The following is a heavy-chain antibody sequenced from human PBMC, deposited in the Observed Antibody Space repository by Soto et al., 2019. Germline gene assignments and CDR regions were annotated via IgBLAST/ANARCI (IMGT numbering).Heavy chain of an antibody. Sequence: PSETLSLTCTVSGGSISSGDHYWSWIRQPPGKGLEWIGYIYYSGSPSYNPSLKGRVSLSVDTSKNQFSLKLTSVTAADTSVYYCARHTPAISISDHWGQGTLVTVSS. D-gene: IGHD2-15*01. CDR3: ARHTPAISISDH. CDR2: IYYSGSP. V-gene: IGHV4-30-4*01. CDR1: GGSISSGDHY. J-gene: IGHJ4*02.